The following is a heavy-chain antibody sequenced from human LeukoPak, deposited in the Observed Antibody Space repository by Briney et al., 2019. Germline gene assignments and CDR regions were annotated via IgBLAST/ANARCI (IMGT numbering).Heavy chain of an antibody. V-gene: IGHV4-34*01. D-gene: IGHD3-10*01. CDR2: INHSGST. J-gene: IGHJ4*02. Sequence: KSSETLSLTCAVYGGSFSGYYWSWIRQPPGKGLEWIGEINHSGSTNYNPSLKSRVTISVDTSKNQFSLKLSSVTAADTAVYYCARIGYYYGSGSYPYDYWGQGTLVTVSS. CDR1: GGSFSGYY. CDR3: ARIGYYYGSGSYPYDY.